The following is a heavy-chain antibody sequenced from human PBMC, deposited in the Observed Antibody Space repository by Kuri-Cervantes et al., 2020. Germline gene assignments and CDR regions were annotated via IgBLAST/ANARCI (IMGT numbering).Heavy chain of an antibody. CDR1: GYTFTSYY. CDR2: INPSGGST. D-gene: IGHD6-6*01. J-gene: IGHJ5*02. Sequence: ASVKVSCKASGYTFTSYYMHWVRQAPGQGLEWMGIINPSGGSTSYAQKFQGRVTMTRDTSTSTVHMELSSLRSEDTALYYCARTRSSSGWFDPWGQGTLVTVSS. V-gene: IGHV1-46*01. CDR3: ARTRSSSGWFDP.